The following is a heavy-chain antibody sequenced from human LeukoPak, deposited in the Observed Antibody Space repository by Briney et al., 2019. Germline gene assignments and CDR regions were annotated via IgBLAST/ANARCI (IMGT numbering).Heavy chain of an antibody. CDR3: ARGSVTTGFDY. D-gene: IGHD4-11*01. J-gene: IGHJ4*02. Sequence: SETLSLTCTVSGGSISSYYWSWIRQPPGKGLEWIGYIYYSGSTNYNPSLKSRVTMSVDTSKNQFSLKLSSVTAADTAVYYCARGSVTTGFDYWGQGTLVTVSS. CDR1: GGSISSYY. CDR2: IYYSGST. V-gene: IGHV4-59*12.